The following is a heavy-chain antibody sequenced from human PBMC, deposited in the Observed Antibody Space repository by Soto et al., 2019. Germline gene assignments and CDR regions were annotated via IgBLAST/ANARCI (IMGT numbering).Heavy chain of an antibody. V-gene: IGHV1-18*01. CDR2: ISAYNGNT. CDR3: ARVSARGEWYGIVY. CDR1: GYTFTSYG. J-gene: IGHJ4*02. Sequence: ASVKVACKASGYTFTSYGISWVRQAPGQGLEWMGWISAYNGNTNYAQKLQGRVTMTTDTSTSTAYMELRSLRSDDTAVYYCARVSARGEWYGIVYWGQGTLVTVSS. D-gene: IGHD3-16*01.